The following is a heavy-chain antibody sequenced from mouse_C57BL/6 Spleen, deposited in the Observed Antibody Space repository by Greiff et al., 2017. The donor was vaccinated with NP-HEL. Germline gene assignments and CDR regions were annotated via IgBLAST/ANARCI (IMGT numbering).Heavy chain of an antibody. Sequence: VKVVESGPGLVQPSQSLSITCTVSGFSLTSYGVHWVRQSPGKGLEWLGVIWRGGSTDYNAAFMSRLSIPKDNSKRQGFFKRNSLEADDTAIYYCAKGGATVVAPGYFDVWGTGTTVTVSS. V-gene: IGHV2-5*01. D-gene: IGHD1-1*01. CDR1: GFSLTSYG. CDR2: IWRGGST. CDR3: AKGGATVVAPGYFDV. J-gene: IGHJ1*03.